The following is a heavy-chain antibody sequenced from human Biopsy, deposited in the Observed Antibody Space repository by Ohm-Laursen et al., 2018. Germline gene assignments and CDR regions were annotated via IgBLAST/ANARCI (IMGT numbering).Heavy chain of an antibody. D-gene: IGHD3-3*01. J-gene: IGHJ4*02. CDR2: VYYSGST. Sequence: PGTLSLTCRVSGGSISSRNHYWGWLRQPPGKGLEWIGHVYYSGSTFYNSSLESRVTVSVDTSKNQFHLRLTSMSASDTAVYYCARHSLDDFWSGAHYYFDYWGLGTLVTVSS. CDR3: ARHSLDDFWSGAHYYFDY. V-gene: IGHV4-39*01. CDR1: GGSISSRNHY.